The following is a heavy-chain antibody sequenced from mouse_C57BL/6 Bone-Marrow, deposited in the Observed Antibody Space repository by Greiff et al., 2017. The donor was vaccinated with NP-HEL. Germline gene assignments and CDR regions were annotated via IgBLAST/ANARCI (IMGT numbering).Heavy chain of an antibody. D-gene: IGHD3-2*02. V-gene: IGHV1-59*01. CDR2: IDPSDSYT. CDR1: GYTFTSYW. CDR3: ARGGQLRLRFAY. J-gene: IGHJ3*01. Sequence: VQLQQPGAELVRPGTSVKLSCKASGYTFTSYWMHWVKQRPGQGLEWIGVIDPSDSYTNYNQKFKGKATLTVDTSSSTAYMQLSSLTSEDSAVYYCARGGQLRLRFAYWGQGTLVTVSA.